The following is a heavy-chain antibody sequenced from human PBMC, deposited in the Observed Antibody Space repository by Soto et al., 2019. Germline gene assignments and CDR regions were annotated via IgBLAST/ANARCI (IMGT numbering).Heavy chain of an antibody. D-gene: IGHD2-2*01. V-gene: IGHV3-23*05. J-gene: IGHJ4*02. CDR1: GFPFSATG. CDR3: TTARHCSSAACPAAE. CDR2: IGPNPTNT. Sequence: EVQLLESGGGLVQPGGSLRLSCAASGFPFSATGMLWVRQPPGGGLEWVSAIGPNPTNTKYTDSVKGRFTISRDNSKSTVFLQMTNLRAEDTALYYCTTARHCSSAACPAAEWGQGTLITVSS.